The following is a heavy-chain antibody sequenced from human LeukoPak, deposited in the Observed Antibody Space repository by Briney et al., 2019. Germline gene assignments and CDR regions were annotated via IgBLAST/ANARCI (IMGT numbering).Heavy chain of an antibody. V-gene: IGHV1-69*05. Sequence: ASVKVSCKASGGTFSSYAISWVRQAPGQGLEWMGRIIPIFGTANYAQKFQGRVTITTDESTSTAYMELSGLRSEDTAVYYCASKYYYDSSGYYYFDYWGQGTLVTVSS. CDR2: IIPIFGTA. CDR3: ASKYYYDSSGYYYFDY. J-gene: IGHJ4*02. D-gene: IGHD3-22*01. CDR1: GGTFSSYA.